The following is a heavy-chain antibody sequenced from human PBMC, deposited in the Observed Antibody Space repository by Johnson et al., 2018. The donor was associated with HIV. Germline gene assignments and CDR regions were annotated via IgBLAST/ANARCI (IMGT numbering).Heavy chain of an antibody. CDR2: ISYDGSNK. V-gene: IGHV3-30-3*01. D-gene: IGHD3-9*01. J-gene: IGHJ3*02. CDR3: ARDPDWSAFDI. CDR1: AFSFSGYA. Sequence: QVQLVESGGGVVQPGRSLRLSCTSAFSFSGYAMHWVRQAPGKGLEWVAVISYDGSNKYYADSVKGRFTISRDNSKNTLYLQMNSLRAEDTAVYYCARDPDWSAFDIWGQGTMVTVSS.